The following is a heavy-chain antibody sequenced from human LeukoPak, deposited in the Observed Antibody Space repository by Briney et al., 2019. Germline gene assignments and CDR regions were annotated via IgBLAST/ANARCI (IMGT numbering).Heavy chain of an antibody. J-gene: IGHJ4*02. D-gene: IGHD3-22*01. V-gene: IGHV4-39*01. Sequence: SETLSLTCTVSGGSISSSSYYWGWIRQPPGKGLEWIGSIYYSGSTYYNPSLKSRVTISVDTSKNQFSLKLSSVTAADTAVYHCARLRGYYDSSGYYSGRYFDYWGQGTLVTVSS. CDR3: ARLRGYYDSSGYYSGRYFDY. CDR2: IYYSGST. CDR1: GGSISSSSYY.